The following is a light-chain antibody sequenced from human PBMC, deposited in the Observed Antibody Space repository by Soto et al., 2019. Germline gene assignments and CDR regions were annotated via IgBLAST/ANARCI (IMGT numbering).Light chain of an antibody. V-gene: IGKV3-11*01. CDR3: QHRMNWPLT. CDR2: DAS. Sequence: EIVMTQSPASLSVTPGEIVTLSCRASQTVSSYLLWYQQKPGQAPRLLIYDASNRATGVPARFTGSGSETDFTLTISSLEPEDFAVYYCQHRMNWPLTFGQGTRLEIK. CDR1: QTVSSY. J-gene: IGKJ5*01.